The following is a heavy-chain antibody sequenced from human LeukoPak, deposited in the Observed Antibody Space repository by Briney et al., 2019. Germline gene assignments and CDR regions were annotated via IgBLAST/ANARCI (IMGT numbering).Heavy chain of an antibody. Sequence: PGGSLRLSCAASGFTFSSYAMSWVRQAPGKGLEWVSAISGSGGSTYYADSVKGRFTISRDNSKNTLYLQMNSLRAEDTAVYYCAKSGGRYYGSGSYYFDYWGQGTLVTVSS. CDR2: ISGSGGST. J-gene: IGHJ4*02. V-gene: IGHV3-23*01. D-gene: IGHD3-10*01. CDR1: GFTFSSYA. CDR3: AKSGGRYYGSGSYYFDY.